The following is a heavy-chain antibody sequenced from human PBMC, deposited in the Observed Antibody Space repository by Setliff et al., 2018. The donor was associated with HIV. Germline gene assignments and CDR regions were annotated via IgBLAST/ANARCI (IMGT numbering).Heavy chain of an antibody. CDR1: GGSFSGYC. CDR2: IQHSGRI. J-gene: IGHJ6*02. Sequence: SETLSLTCAVYGGSFSGYCWSWIRQPPGKGPEWIGEIQHSGRINYNPSLRSRVTTSVDTSKNQFSLKLSSVIAADTAVYYCAREDYYYYGMDVWGQGTTVTVS. V-gene: IGHV4-34*01. CDR3: AREDYYYYGMDV.